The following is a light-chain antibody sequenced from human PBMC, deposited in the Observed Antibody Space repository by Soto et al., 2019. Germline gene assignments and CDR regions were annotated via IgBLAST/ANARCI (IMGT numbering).Light chain of an antibody. CDR2: GAS. CDR1: RSISSD. CDR3: QQYNNWPPLT. V-gene: IGKV3-15*01. J-gene: IGKJ4*01. Sequence: EIVMTQSPATLSVSPGERATLSCRASRSISSDLAWYQQKPGQAPRLLIHGASTRATGIPARFSGSGSGTEFTLTISSLQSEDFALYYCQQYNNWPPLTFGGGTKVEIK.